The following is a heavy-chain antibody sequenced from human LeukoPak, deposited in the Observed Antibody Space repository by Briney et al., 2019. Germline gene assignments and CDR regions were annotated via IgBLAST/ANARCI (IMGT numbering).Heavy chain of an antibody. Sequence: PGGSLRLSCAASGFPFDDYGMSWVRQAPGKGLKWVSGINWNGGSTGYAASVKGRFTISRDNAKNSLYLQMNSLRAEDTALYYCARGSSGWYNYHYYYMDVWGKGTTVTVSS. CDR2: INWNGGST. D-gene: IGHD6-19*01. J-gene: IGHJ6*03. CDR1: GFPFDDYG. V-gene: IGHV3-20*04. CDR3: ARGSSGWYNYHYYYMDV.